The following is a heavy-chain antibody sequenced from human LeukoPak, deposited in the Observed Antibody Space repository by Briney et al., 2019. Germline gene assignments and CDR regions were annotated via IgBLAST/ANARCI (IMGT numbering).Heavy chain of an antibody. CDR2: ISSSSSYI. D-gene: IGHD6-6*01. CDR1: GFTFSSYS. Sequence: GGSLRLSCAASGFTFSSYSMNWVRQAPGKGLEWVSSISSSSSYIYYADSVKGRFTISRDNAKNSLYLQMNSLRAEDTAVYYCARVPDEYSGSSYQTIDYWGQGTLVTVSS. J-gene: IGHJ4*02. V-gene: IGHV3-21*01. CDR3: ARVPDEYSGSSYQTIDY.